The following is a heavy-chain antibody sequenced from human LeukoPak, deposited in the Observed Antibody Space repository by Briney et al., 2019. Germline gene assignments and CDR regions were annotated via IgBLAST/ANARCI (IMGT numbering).Heavy chain of an antibody. J-gene: IGHJ6*03. D-gene: IGHD5-18*01. V-gene: IGHV1-24*01. CDR2: FGADDGET. Sequence: GASVKVSCKVSGYTLTELSMHWVRQAPGKGLEWMGGFGADDGETIYAQKVQGRVTMTEDPSTDTDYMELRSLRSEDTAVYYCATGRGYRYGYVDYYYMEVWGKGTTVTVSS. CDR3: ATGRGYRYGYVDYYYMEV. CDR1: GYTLTELS.